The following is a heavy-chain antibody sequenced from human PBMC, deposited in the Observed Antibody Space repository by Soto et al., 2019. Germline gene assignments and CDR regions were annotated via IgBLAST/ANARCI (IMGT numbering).Heavy chain of an antibody. CDR2: IHHSGSI. CDR1: GGSFSAYY. CDR3: ASYGSGSYYNGYYFDY. J-gene: IGHJ4*02. D-gene: IGHD3-10*01. V-gene: IGHV4-34*01. Sequence: QVQLQQWGAGLLKPSETLSLTCAVYGGSFSAYYWSWIRKSPGKGLEWIGEIHHSGSINYKPSLKSRVTISVDTSKNQCSLDLRSVTAADTAVYYCASYGSGSYYNGYYFDYWGQGTLVTVSS.